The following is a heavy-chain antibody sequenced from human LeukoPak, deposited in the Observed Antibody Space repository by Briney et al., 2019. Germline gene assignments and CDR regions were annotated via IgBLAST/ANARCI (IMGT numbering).Heavy chain of an antibody. CDR2: IYSGGST. D-gene: IGHD2-2*01. CDR3: ARVYCSSTSCPLVDY. V-gene: IGHV3-66*02. CDR1: GFTVSSNY. Sequence: GGSLRLPCAASGFTVSSNYMGWVRQAPGKGLEWGSVIYSGGSTYYADSVKGRFTISRDNSKNTLYLQMNSLRAEDTAVYYCARVYCSSTSCPLVDYWGQGTLVTVSS. J-gene: IGHJ4*02.